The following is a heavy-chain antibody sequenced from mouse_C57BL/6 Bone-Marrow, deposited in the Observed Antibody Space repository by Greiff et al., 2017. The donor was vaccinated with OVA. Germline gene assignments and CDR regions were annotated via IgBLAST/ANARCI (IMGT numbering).Heavy chain of an antibody. CDR1: GFPFSSYA. J-gene: IGHJ1*03. Sequence: EVQRVESGGGLVKPGGSLKLSCAASGFPFSSYALSWVRQTPEKRLEWVATISDGGSYAYYPDNVKGRFTISRDNAKNNLYLQMSHLKSEDTAMYYCARDRLGRYFDVWGTGTTVTVSS. V-gene: IGHV5-4*01. CDR2: ISDGGSYA. CDR3: ARDRLGRYFDV. D-gene: IGHD4-1*01.